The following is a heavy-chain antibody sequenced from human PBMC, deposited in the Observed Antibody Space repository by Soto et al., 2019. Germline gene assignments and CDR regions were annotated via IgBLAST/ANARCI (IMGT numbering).Heavy chain of an antibody. CDR1: GGSISSYY. V-gene: IGHV4-59*08. D-gene: IGHD6-13*01. CDR3: ARHGRGNSSSWNFDY. CDR2: IYYSGST. J-gene: IGHJ4*02. Sequence: SETLSLTCTVSGGSISSYYWSWIRQPPGKGLEWIGYIYYSGSTNYNPSLKSRVTISVDTSKNQFSLKLSSVTAADTAVYYCARHGRGNSSSWNFDYWGQGTLVTVSS.